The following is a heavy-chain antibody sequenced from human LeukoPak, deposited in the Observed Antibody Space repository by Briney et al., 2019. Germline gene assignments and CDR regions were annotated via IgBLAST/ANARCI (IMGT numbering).Heavy chain of an antibody. J-gene: IGHJ6*02. CDR3: AREPIVVVPAAPYYYYYGMDV. D-gene: IGHD2-2*01. V-gene: IGHV4-34*01. CDR2: INHSGST. Sequence: SETLSLTCAVYGGSFSGYYWSWIRRPPGKGLEWIGEINHSGSTNYNPSLKSRVTISVDTSKNQFSLKLSSVTAADTAVYYCAREPIVVVPAAPYYYYYGMDVWGQGTTVTVSS. CDR1: GGSFSGYY.